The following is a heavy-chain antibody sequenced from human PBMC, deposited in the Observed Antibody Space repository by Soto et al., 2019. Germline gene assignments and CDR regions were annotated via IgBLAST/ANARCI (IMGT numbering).Heavy chain of an antibody. D-gene: IGHD3-3*01. V-gene: IGHV1-2*02. Sequence: GASVKVSCKASGYTFTGYYMHWVRQAPGQGLEWMGWINPNSGSTNYAQKFQGRVTMTRDTSISTAYMELSRLRSDDTAVYYCARWTYYDFWSGYPGTNYYYGMDVWGQGTTVTVSS. CDR2: INPNSGST. J-gene: IGHJ6*02. CDR3: ARWTYYDFWSGYPGTNYYYGMDV. CDR1: GYTFTGYY.